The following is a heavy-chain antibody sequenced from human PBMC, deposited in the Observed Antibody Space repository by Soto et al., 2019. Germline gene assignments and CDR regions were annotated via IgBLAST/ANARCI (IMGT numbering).Heavy chain of an antibody. J-gene: IGHJ4*02. V-gene: IGHV3-23*01. CDR1: GFTFSSYA. D-gene: IGHD3-9*01. CDR3: ARPVYDILTGAFDY. Sequence: PGGSLRLSCAASGFTFSSYAMSWVRQAPGKGLEWVSAISGSGGSTYYADSVKGRFTISRDNSKNTLYLQMNSLRAEDTAVYYCARPVYDILTGAFDYWGQGTLVTVSS. CDR2: ISGSGGST.